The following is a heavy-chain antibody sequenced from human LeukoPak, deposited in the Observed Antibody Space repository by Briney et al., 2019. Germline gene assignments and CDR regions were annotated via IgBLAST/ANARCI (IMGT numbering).Heavy chain of an antibody. CDR3: AKGRVVPAAILSY. CDR2: IGGSGGST. Sequence: PGGSLRLTCAASGFTFSNYAMSWVRQAPGKGLEWVSTIGGSGGSTYYADSVKGRFTISRDNSKNTLYLQMNSLRAEDTAVYYCAKGRVVPAAILSYWGQGTLVTVSS. CDR1: GFTFSNYA. V-gene: IGHV3-23*01. D-gene: IGHD2-2*02. J-gene: IGHJ4*02.